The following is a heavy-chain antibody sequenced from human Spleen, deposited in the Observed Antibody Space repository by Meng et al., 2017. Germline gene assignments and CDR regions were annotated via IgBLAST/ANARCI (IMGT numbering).Heavy chain of an antibody. CDR2: ISSSSSYI. V-gene: IGHV3-21*01. Sequence: GGSLRLSCAASGFTFSSYSMNWVRQAPGKGLEWVSSISSSSSYIYYADSVKGRFTISRDNAKNSLYLQMNSLRAEDTAVYYCARDVVRGSDDAFDIWGQGTMVTVSS. CDR3: ARDVVRGSDDAFDI. J-gene: IGHJ3*02. D-gene: IGHD3-10*01. CDR1: GFTFSSYS.